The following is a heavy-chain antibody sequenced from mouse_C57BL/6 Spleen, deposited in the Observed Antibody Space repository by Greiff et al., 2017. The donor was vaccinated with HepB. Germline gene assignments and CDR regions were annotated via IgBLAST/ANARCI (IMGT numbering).Heavy chain of an antibody. J-gene: IGHJ2*01. V-gene: IGHV3-6*01. D-gene: IGHD2-4*01. Sequence: VQLVESGPGLVKPSQSLSLTCSVTGYSITSGYYWNWIRQFPGNKLEWMGYISYDGSNNYNPSLKNRISITRDTSKNQFFLKLNSVTTEDTATYYCARCDYAGFDYWGQGTTLTVSS. CDR2: ISYDGSN. CDR3: ARCDYAGFDY. CDR1: GYSITSGYY.